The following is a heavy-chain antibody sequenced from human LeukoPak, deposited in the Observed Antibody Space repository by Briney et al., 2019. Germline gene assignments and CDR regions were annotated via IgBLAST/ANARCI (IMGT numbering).Heavy chain of an antibody. D-gene: IGHD1-1*01. CDR1: GYSFTNYW. J-gene: IGHJ4*02. CDR2: INPSDSDT. Sequence: GESLRISCKGSGYSFTNYWIAWVRQMPGRGLEWMVIINPSDSDTRYSPSFQGQVTISADKSISTAYLQWSSLKASDSAMYYCARAWNFDYWGQGTLVTVSS. V-gene: IGHV5-51*01. CDR3: ARAWNFDY.